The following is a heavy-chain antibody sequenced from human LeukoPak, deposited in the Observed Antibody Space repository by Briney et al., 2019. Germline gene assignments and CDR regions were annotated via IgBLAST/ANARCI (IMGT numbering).Heavy chain of an antibody. Sequence: PGGTLRLSSAASGVSFSRYWMSSVRGAPRKGLEWVANIKQDGSEKNYVESVKGRFTISRENAKNSLYLQTNSLRAEDTAVYYCARAGQEWFGELGFDQWGQGTLVIVSS. V-gene: IGHV3-7*01. CDR3: ARAGQEWFGELGFDQ. D-gene: IGHD3-10*01. CDR2: IKQDGSEK. J-gene: IGHJ4*02. CDR1: GVSFSRYW.